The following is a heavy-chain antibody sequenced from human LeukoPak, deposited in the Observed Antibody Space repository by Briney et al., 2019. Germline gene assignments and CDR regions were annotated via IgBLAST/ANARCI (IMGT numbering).Heavy chain of an antibody. CDR3: ARGVVVAASPDYFDY. CDR2: IYYSGST. Sequence: SETLSLTCTVSGGSISSYYWSWIRQPPGKGLEWIGYIYYSGSTNYNPSLKSRVTISVDTSKNQFSLKLSSVTAADTAVYYCARGVVVAASPDYFDYWGQGTLVTVSS. J-gene: IGHJ4*02. V-gene: IGHV4-59*01. D-gene: IGHD2-15*01. CDR1: GGSISSYY.